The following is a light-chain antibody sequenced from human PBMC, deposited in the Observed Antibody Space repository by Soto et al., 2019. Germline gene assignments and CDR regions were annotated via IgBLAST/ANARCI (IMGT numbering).Light chain of an antibody. CDR1: QHINKY. Sequence: DIQMTQSPSSLSASEGDRVTITCRASQHINKYLAWYQQIPGKAPKLLIFAASTLQSGVPSRFSASGSGTDFTLTVGGLQPEDAATYYCQQTKGFPLTFGGGTK. J-gene: IGKJ4*01. V-gene: IGKV1-12*01. CDR2: AAS. CDR3: QQTKGFPLT.